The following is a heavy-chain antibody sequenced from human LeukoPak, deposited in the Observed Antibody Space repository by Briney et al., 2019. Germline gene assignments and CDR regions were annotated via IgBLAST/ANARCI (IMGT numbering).Heavy chain of an antibody. D-gene: IGHD3-22*01. CDR1: GFTISNSW. V-gene: IGHV3-7*01. CDR3: ARDGGYHSSGPFDY. Sequence: GGSLRLSCAASGFTISNSWMTWVRQAPGKGLEWLTNIKYDGSEIHYVESVKGRFTISRDNAKNSLYLQMKSLRAEDTAVYYCARDGGYHSSGPFDYWGQGTLVTVSS. J-gene: IGHJ4*02. CDR2: IKYDGSEI.